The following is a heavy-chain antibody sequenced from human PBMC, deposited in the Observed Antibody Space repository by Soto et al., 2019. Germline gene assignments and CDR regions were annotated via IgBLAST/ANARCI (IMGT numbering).Heavy chain of an antibody. CDR1: GFTFSSYG. D-gene: IGHD2-15*01. CDR2: IWYDGSNK. V-gene: IGHV3-33*01. Sequence: GGSLRLSCAASGFTFSSYGMHWVRQAPGKGLEWVAVIWYDGSNKYYADSVKGRFTISRDNSKNTLYLQMNSLRAEDTAVYYCARDPPPPCSGGSCYEDYWGQGTLVTVSS. CDR3: ARDPPPPCSGGSCYEDY. J-gene: IGHJ4*02.